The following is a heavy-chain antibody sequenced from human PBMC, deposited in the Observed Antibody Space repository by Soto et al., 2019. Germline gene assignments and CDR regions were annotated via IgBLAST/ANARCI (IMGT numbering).Heavy chain of an antibody. Sequence: ASVKVSCKASGYTFFSYGISWVRQAPGQGLEWMGWISTYNGNTNYAQKLQGRVTMTTDTSTRTAYMELRSLRSDDTAVYYCARKSSSSYWFDPWGQGTLVTVYS. CDR2: ISTYNGNT. J-gene: IGHJ5*02. V-gene: IGHV1-18*01. CDR3: ARKSSSSYWFDP. D-gene: IGHD6-6*01. CDR1: GYTFFSYG.